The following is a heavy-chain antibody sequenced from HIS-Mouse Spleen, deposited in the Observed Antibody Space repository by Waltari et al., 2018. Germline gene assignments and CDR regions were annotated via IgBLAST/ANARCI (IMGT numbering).Heavy chain of an antibody. CDR2: FDPEDGET. Sequence: QVQLVQSGAEVKKPGASVKVSCKVSGYTLTELSMHWVRQAPGKGLEWMGGFDPEDGETIYAQKFQGRVTITEDTSTDTAYMELSSLRSEDTAVYYCATVLRGIAAAGTRYAFDIWGQGTMVTVSS. J-gene: IGHJ3*02. V-gene: IGHV1-24*01. D-gene: IGHD6-13*01. CDR1: GYTLTELS. CDR3: ATVLRGIAAAGTRYAFDI.